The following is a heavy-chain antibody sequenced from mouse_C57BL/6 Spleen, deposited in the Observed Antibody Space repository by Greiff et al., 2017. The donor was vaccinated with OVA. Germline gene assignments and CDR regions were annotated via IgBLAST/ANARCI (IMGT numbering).Heavy chain of an antibody. CDR2: IDPSDSYT. V-gene: IGHV1-69*01. CDR1: GYTFTSYW. CDR3: ARWNDYGSY. D-gene: IGHD2-4*01. Sequence: QVQLQQPGAELVMPGASVKLSCKASGYTFTSYWMHWVKQRPGQGLEWIGEIDPSDSYTNYNQKFKGKSTLTVDKSSSTAYMQLSSLTSEDSAVYYCARWNDYGSYWGQGTTLTVSS. J-gene: IGHJ2*01.